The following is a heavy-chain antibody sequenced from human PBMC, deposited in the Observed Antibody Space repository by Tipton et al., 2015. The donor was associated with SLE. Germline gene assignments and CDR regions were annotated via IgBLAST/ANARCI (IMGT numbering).Heavy chain of an antibody. Sequence: TLSLTCTVSGGSIRDTNYFWSWVRQLPGKGLEWIGYIFHTGSAYYNPSLKSRITLLIDTSKNQFSLSLNSVTAADTAVYYCAREVIAVSDSDAFDIWGQGTVITVSS. CDR1: GGSIRDTNYF. V-gene: IGHV4-31*03. CDR2: IFHTGSA. CDR3: AREVIAVSDSDAFDI. J-gene: IGHJ3*02. D-gene: IGHD2-21*01.